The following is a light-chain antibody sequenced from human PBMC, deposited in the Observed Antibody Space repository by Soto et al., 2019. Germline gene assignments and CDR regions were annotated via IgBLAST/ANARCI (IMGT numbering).Light chain of an antibody. Sequence: DIQMTQSPSSLSASVGDRVTITCRASQSISSYLNWYQQKPGKAPKLLIYAASSLQSGVPARFSGSGSGTEFTLTISSLQPEDFGTYYCLQHTSYPWTFGQGTKVEIK. V-gene: IGKV1-17*01. CDR3: LQHTSYPWT. J-gene: IGKJ1*01. CDR2: AAS. CDR1: QSISSY.